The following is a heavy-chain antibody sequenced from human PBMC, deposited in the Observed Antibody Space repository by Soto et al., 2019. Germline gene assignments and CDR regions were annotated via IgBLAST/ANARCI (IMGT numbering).Heavy chain of an antibody. CDR1: GYTFTSYG. CDR2: ISAYNGNT. J-gene: IGHJ4*02. CDR3: ARDKGDGSGSYYGY. V-gene: IGHV1-18*01. Sequence: QVQLVQSGAEVKKPGASVKVSCKASGYTFTSYGISWVRQAPGQGLEGMGWISAYNGNTNYAQNIQGRVTMTTDTSTSTAYMELRSLRAADTAVYYCARDKGDGSGSYYGYWGQGTLVTVSS. D-gene: IGHD3-10*01.